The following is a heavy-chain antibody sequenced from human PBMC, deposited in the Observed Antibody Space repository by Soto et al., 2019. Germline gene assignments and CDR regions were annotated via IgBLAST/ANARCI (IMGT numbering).Heavy chain of an antibody. CDR3: ARGYCSGGSCYYFDS. Sequence: ASVKVSCKASGYTFTNYAISWVRQAPGQGLEWMGWIRAYNGNTSHAQKLQGRVTMTTDTSTSTAYMELRSLRSDDTAVYYCARGYCSGGSCYYFDSWGQGTLVTVPQ. CDR2: IRAYNGNT. D-gene: IGHD2-15*01. CDR1: GYTFTNYA. J-gene: IGHJ4*02. V-gene: IGHV1-18*01.